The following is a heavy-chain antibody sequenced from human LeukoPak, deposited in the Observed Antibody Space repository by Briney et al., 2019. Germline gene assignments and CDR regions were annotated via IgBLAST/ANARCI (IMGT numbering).Heavy chain of an antibody. CDR2: MSGSGAST. D-gene: IGHD3-22*01. CDR1: GFTFTIYA. Sequence: GGSLRLSCAGTGFTFTIYAKTWVRQAPGMGLEWVSAMSGSGASTYYADSVRGRFTISRDDSKNTLYLQMNSLRADDTAVYYCARGSSASTYYNMDVWGKGTTVTVSS. J-gene: IGHJ6*03. CDR3: ARGSSASTYYNMDV. V-gene: IGHV3-23*01.